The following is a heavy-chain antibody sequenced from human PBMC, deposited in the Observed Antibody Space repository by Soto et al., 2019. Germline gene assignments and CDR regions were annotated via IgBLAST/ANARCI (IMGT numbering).Heavy chain of an antibody. CDR2: IYYSGST. Sequence: SETLSLTCAFSGDSISSGDYYWSWIRQPPGKGLEWIGYIYYSGSTNYNPSLKSRVTISVDTSKNQFSLKLSSVTAADTAVYYCAREWWDVWGQGTTVTVS. CDR3: AREWWDV. D-gene: IGHD2-15*01. CDR1: GDSISSGDYY. V-gene: IGHV4-61*08. J-gene: IGHJ6*02.